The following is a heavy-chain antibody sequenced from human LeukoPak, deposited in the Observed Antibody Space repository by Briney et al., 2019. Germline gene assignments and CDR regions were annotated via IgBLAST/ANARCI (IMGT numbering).Heavy chain of an antibody. J-gene: IGHJ1*01. CDR1: GGSINSYY. D-gene: IGHD2-15*01. CDR2: IYYSGST. Sequence: PWDPLSLTCTVSGGSINSYYWSWIRQPPGKGLEWIGYIYYSGSTNYNPSLKSRVTISVDTSKNQFSLKLSSVTAADTAVYYCATLRYCGGGSCFPKYFQHWGQGTLVTVSS. V-gene: IGHV4-59*08. CDR3: ATLRYCGGGSCFPKYFQH.